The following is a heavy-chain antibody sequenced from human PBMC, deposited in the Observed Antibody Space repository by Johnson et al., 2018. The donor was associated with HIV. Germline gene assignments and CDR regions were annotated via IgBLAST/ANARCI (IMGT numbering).Heavy chain of an antibody. CDR1: GFTFSSYA. J-gene: IGHJ3*02. Sequence: VQLLESGGGLVQPGGSLRLSCAASGFTFSSYAMHWVRQAPGKGLEYVSAISSNGGSTYYANSVKGRFTISRDNSKNTLYLQMGSLRAEDMAVYYCARARITMVRGAKNDAFDIWGQGTMVTVSS. CDR2: ISSNGGST. D-gene: IGHD3-10*01. V-gene: IGHV3-64*01. CDR3: ARARITMVRGAKNDAFDI.